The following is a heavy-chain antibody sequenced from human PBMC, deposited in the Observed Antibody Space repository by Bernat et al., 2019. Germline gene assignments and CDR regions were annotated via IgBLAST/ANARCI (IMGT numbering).Heavy chain of an antibody. CDR2: ISGSGGST. J-gene: IGHJ4*02. CDR1: GFTFSSYA. CDR3: AKCVGGGPVRLGELSLLDY. V-gene: IGHV3-23*01. D-gene: IGHD3-16*02. Sequence: EVQLLESGGGLVQPGGSLRLSCAASGFTFSSYAMSWVRQAPGKGLEWVSAISGSGGSTYYADSVKGRFTISRDNSKNTLYLQMNSLRAEDTAVYYCAKCVGGGPVRLGELSLLDYWGQGTLVTVSS.